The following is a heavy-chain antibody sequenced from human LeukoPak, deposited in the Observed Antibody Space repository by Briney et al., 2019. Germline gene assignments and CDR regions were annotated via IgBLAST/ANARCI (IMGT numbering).Heavy chain of an antibody. D-gene: IGHD3-10*01. V-gene: IGHV4-39*07. CDR2: IYHSGST. J-gene: IGHJ6*03. CDR3: ARAAWFYYYYYMDV. Sequence: PSETLSLTCTVSGGSISSSSYYWGWIRQPPGKGLEWIGSIYHSGSTYYNPSLKSRVTISVDTSKNQFSLKLSSVTAADTAVYYCARAAWFYYYYYMDVWGKGTTVTVSS. CDR1: GGSISSSSYY.